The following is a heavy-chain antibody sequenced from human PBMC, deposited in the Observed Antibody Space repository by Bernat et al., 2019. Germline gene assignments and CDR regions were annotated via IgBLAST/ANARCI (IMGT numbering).Heavy chain of an antibody. V-gene: IGHV3-66*01. D-gene: IGHD2-21*02. CDR1: GLTVSSNY. Sequence: EVQLVESGGGLVQPGGSLRLSCAASGLTVSSNYMSWVRQGPGKGLEFVSVIYGDGTTHYADSVKGRFTISRDNSKNMLYLQMNSLRAEDTAVYYCARGGGRDWGVTNFDYWGQGTLVTVSS. J-gene: IGHJ4*02. CDR2: IYGDGTT. CDR3: ARGGGRDWGVTNFDY.